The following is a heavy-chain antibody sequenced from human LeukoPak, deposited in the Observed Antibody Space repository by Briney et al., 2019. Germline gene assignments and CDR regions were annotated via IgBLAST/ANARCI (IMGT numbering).Heavy chain of an antibody. Sequence: GGSLRLSCTVSGFTVSSNSMSWVRQAPGKGLEWVSFIYSDNTHYSDSVKGRFTISRDNSKNTLYLHMNSLRAEDTAVYYCARRAGAYSHPYDYWGQGTLVTVSS. J-gene: IGHJ4*02. CDR2: IYSDNT. V-gene: IGHV3-53*01. D-gene: IGHD4/OR15-4a*01. CDR3: ARRAGAYSHPYDY. CDR1: GFTVSSNS.